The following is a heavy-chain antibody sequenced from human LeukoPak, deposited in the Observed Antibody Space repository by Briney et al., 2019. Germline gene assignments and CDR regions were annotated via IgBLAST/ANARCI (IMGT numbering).Heavy chain of an antibody. CDR1: GGSISSHY. J-gene: IGHJ4*02. CDR3: ARSYNSGSYYPFYFDF. D-gene: IGHD3-10*01. V-gene: IGHV4-59*11. CDR2: IYYSGST. Sequence: SETLSLTCTVSGGSISSHYWSWIRQPPGKGLEWIGYIYYSGSTNYNPSLKSRVTISVDTSKNQFSLKLSSVTAADTAVYYCARSYNSGSYYPFYFDFRGQGTLVTVSS.